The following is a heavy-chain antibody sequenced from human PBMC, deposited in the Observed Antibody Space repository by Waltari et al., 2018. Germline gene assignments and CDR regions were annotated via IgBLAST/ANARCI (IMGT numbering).Heavy chain of an antibody. Sequence: LVQSGAEVVKPGASVRVSCKASRDAVTEHYIHWVRQAPGQGLEWMGWVNPNGGGTNDAQRFAGRITMTWDTSIYTAYMEFSGLTSGDTAVYFCAREYCGGDCRLFDFWGQGTLVTVSS. CDR1: RDAVTEHY. CDR2: VNPNGGGT. V-gene: IGHV1-2*02. J-gene: IGHJ4*02. CDR3: AREYCGGDCRLFDF. D-gene: IGHD2-21*02.